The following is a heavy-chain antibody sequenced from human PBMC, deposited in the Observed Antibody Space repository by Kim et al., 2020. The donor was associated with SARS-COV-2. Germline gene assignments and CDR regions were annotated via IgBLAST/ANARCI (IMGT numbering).Heavy chain of an antibody. CDR2: ISGSGGST. D-gene: IGHD2-2*01. V-gene: IGHV3-23*01. Sequence: GGSLRLSCAASGFTFSSYAVSWVRQAPGKGLEWVSGISGSGGSTYYADSVKGRFTISRDNSKNTLYLQMNSLRAEDTAVYYCAKKSPVHCSSTSCLYFDHWGQGTLVTVSS. CDR3: AKKSPVHCSSTSCLYFDH. J-gene: IGHJ4*02. CDR1: GFTFSSYA.